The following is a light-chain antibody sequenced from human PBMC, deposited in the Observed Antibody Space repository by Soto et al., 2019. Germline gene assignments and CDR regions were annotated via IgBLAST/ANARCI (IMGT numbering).Light chain of an antibody. Sequence: NFMLTQPHSVSEYPGKTVTISCTRSSGSIASNYVQWYQQRQGSAPTTVIYEDNQRPSGVPDRFSGSIDSSSNSASLTISGLKTEDEADYYCQSYDSSNVVFGGGTKLTVL. J-gene: IGLJ2*01. CDR2: EDN. V-gene: IGLV6-57*04. CDR3: QSYDSSNVV. CDR1: SGSIASNY.